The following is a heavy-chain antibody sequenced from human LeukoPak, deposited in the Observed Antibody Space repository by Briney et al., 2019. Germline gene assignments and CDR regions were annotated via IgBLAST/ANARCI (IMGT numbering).Heavy chain of an antibody. CDR3: ARDRGHYYGMDV. D-gene: IGHD1-26*01. J-gene: IGHJ6*02. CDR2: IWYDGSNK. CDR1: GFTFSSYG. Sequence: GGSLRLSCAASGFTFSSYGMHWVRQVPGKGLEWVAVIWYDGSNKYYADSVKGRFTISRDNSKNTLYLQMNSLRAEDTAVYYCARDRGHYYGMDVWGQGTTVTVSS. V-gene: IGHV3-33*01.